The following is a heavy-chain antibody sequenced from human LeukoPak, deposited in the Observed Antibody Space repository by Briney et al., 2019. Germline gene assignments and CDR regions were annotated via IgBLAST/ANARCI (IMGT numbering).Heavy chain of an antibody. CDR2: INPNSGGT. Sequence: ASVKVSCKASGYTFTGYFMHWVRQAPGQGLEWMGWINPNSGGTNYAQKFQGRVTMTRDTSISTAYMELSRLRSDDTAVYYCASMQVATINGHYMDVWGKGTTVTVSS. CDR1: GYTFTGYF. J-gene: IGHJ6*03. D-gene: IGHD5-24*01. V-gene: IGHV1-2*02. CDR3: ASMQVATINGHYMDV.